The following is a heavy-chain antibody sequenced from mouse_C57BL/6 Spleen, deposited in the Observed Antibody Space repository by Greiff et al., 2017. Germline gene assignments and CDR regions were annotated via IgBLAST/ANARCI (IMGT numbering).Heavy chain of an antibody. V-gene: IGHV1-50*01. J-gene: IGHJ4*01. D-gene: IGHD2-3*01. CDR2: IDPSDSYT. CDR1: GYTFTSYW. Sequence: QVQLQQPGAELVKPGASVKLSCKASGYTFTSYWMQWVKQRPGQGLEWIGEIDPSDSYTNYNQKFKGKATLTVDTSSSTAYRQLSSLTSEDSAVYYCARLFFAMDYWGQGTSVTVSS. CDR3: ARLFFAMDY.